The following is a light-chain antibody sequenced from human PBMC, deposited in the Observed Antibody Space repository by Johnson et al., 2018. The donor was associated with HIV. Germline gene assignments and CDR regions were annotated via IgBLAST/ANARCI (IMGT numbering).Light chain of an antibody. CDR2: DNN. CDR1: SSNIGNNY. CDR3: GTWDSSLSAYV. J-gene: IGLJ1*01. V-gene: IGLV1-51*01. Sequence: HSVLTQPPSVSAAPGQKVTVSCSGSSSNIGNNYVSWYQQFPGTAPKLLNYDNNKRPSGIPDRFSGSKSGTSATLGITGLQTGDEADYYCGTWDSSLSAYVFGTGTKVTVL.